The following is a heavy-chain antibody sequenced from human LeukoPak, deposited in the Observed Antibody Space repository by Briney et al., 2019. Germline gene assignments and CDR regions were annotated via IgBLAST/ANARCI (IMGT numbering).Heavy chain of an antibody. CDR2: ISYDGSNK. CDR1: GFTFSSYA. D-gene: IGHD1-26*01. CDR3: ARGGELLRPADY. V-gene: IGHV3-30-3*01. J-gene: IGHJ4*02. Sequence: GSLRLSCAASGFTFSSYAMHWVRQAPGKGLEWVAVISYDGSNKYYADSVEGRFTISRDNSKNTLYLQMNSLRAEDTAVYYCARGGELLRPADYWGQGTLVTVSS.